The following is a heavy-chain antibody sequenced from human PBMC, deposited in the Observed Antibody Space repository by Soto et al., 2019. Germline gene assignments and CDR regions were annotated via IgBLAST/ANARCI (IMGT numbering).Heavy chain of an antibody. Sequence: PGGSLRLSCAASGFTFSDYAVNWVRQAPGKGLEWISSLPAITYSTYYADSVRGRFTISRDNSKNTLYLQMNSLRAEDAAVYYRAKGQKASCATIRCYSFDYWGQGALVTVSS. D-gene: IGHD2-15*01. J-gene: IGHJ4*02. CDR2: LPAITYST. CDR3: AKGQKASCATIRCYSFDY. CDR1: GFTFSDYA. V-gene: IGHV3-23*01.